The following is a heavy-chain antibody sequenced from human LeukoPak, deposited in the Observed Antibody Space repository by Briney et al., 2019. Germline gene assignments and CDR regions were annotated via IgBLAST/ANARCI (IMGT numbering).Heavy chain of an antibody. D-gene: IGHD5-18*01. CDR3: TRGYSYGQGWYYYYGMDV. V-gene: IGHV3-73*01. CDR2: IRSKANSYAT. J-gene: IGHJ6*02. Sequence: GGSLRLSCAASGFTFSGSAMHWVRQASGKGLEWVGRIRSKANSYATAYAASVKGRFTISRDDSKNTAYLQTNSLKTEDTAVYYCTRGYSYGQGWYYYYGMDVWGQGTTVTVSS. CDR1: GFTFSGSA.